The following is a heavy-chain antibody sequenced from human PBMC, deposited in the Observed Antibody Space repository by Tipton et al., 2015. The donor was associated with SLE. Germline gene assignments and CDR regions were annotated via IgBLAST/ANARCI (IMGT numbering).Heavy chain of an antibody. CDR1: GGSISSYY. J-gene: IGHJ3*02. CDR2: IYYSGST. CDR3: AREVVGADDAFDI. Sequence: TLSLTCTVSGGSISSYYWSWIRQPPGKGLEWIGYIYYSGSTNYNPSLKSRVTISVDTSKNQFSLKLSPVTAVDTAVYYCAREVVGADDAFDIWGQGTMVTVSS. V-gene: IGHV4-59*01. D-gene: IGHD1-26*01.